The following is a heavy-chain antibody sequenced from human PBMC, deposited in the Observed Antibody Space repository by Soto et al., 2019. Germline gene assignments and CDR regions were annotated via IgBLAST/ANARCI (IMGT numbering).Heavy chain of an antibody. V-gene: IGHV1-69*01. CDR3: ARGVGAYYFDY. J-gene: IGHJ4*02. CDR1: GGTFSTYA. Sequence: QVQLVQSGAEVKKPGSSVKVSCTASGGTFSTYAITWVRQAPGQGLEWLGGIIPIFGTTDYARKFQGRVTITAAESTSTVFIELSSLTSEDTAVYYCARGVGAYYFDYWGQGTLVTVSS. CDR2: IIPIFGTT. D-gene: IGHD1-26*01.